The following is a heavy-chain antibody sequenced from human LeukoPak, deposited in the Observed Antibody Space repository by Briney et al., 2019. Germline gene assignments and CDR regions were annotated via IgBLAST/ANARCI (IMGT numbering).Heavy chain of an antibody. CDR2: ISSSGRVI. D-gene: IGHD2-2*01. Sequence: PGGSLRLSCAASGFTFSTYRMDWVRQAPGKGLEWVSSISSSGRVIYYADSVKGRFTISRDNAKHSLYQQMNSLRAEDTAVYYCVRRGGVPAAPTFDCWGQGTLVTVSS. J-gene: IGHJ4*02. CDR3: VRRGGVPAAPTFDC. V-gene: IGHV3-48*01. CDR1: GFTFSTYR.